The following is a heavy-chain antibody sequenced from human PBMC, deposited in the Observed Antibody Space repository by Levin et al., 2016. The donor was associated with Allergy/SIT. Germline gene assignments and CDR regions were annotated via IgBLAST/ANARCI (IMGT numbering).Heavy chain of an antibody. D-gene: IGHD5-18*01. J-gene: IGHJ4*02. CDR3: AREFLNTPVVDPFDS. Sequence: SETLSLTCTVSGGSIITSDYYWGWVRQPPGEALEWTGSVYHSGSTYYNPSLKSRLTISIDTSRNQFSLSLRSVTAADTAVYYCAREFLNTPVVDPFDSWGQGTLVTVSS. CDR1: GGSIITSDYY. CDR2: VYHSGST. V-gene: IGHV4-39*02.